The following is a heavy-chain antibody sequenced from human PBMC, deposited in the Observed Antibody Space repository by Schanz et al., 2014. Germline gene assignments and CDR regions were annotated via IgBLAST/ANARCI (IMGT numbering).Heavy chain of an antibody. J-gene: IGHJ4*02. CDR2: IKEDGSDK. CDR1: GFTFSSFW. D-gene: IGHD5-12*01. V-gene: IGHV3-7*01. CDR3: AKDGVEAVATV. Sequence: VQLVESGGGLVKPGGSLRLSCAASGFTFSSFWMSWVRQAPGKGLEWVANIKEDGSDKYYVDSVKGRFTISRDNAKNSLFLQMNSLRAEDTAVYYCAKDGVEAVATVWGQGILVTVSS.